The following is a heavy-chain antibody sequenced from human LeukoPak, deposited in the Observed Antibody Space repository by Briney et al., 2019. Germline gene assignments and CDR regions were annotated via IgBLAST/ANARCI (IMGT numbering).Heavy chain of an antibody. CDR1: GGTFSSYA. CDR3: ARGLRYYYDSSGYYYGDNWFDP. J-gene: IGHJ5*02. Sequence: ASVKVSCKASGGTFSSYAISWVRQAPGQGLEWMGGIIPIFGTASYAQKFQGRVTITADESTSTAYMELSSLRSEDTAVYYCARGLRYYYDSSGYYYGDNWFDPWGQGTLVTVSS. D-gene: IGHD3-22*01. V-gene: IGHV1-69*13. CDR2: IIPIFGTA.